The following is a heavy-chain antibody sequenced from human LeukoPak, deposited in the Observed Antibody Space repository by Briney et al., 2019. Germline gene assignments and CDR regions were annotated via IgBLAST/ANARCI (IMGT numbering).Heavy chain of an antibody. CDR1: GYTFTSYA. Sequence: ASVKVSCKASGYTFTSYAMNWVRQAPGQGLEWMGWINTNTGNPTYAQGFTGRFVFSLDASVSTAYLQISSLKAEDTAVYYCARGQWLGTSTYYYYYYMDVWGKGTTVTVSS. J-gene: IGHJ6*03. D-gene: IGHD6-19*01. CDR3: ARGQWLGTSTYYYYYYMDV. V-gene: IGHV7-4-1*02. CDR2: INTNTGNP.